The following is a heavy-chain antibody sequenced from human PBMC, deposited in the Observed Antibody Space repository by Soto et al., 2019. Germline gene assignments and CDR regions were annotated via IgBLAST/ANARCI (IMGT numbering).Heavy chain of an antibody. D-gene: IGHD1-26*01. CDR2: ISGNGGST. J-gene: IGHJ4*02. V-gene: IGHV3-23*01. CDR3: AKGVVGATTSYFDY. CDR1: GFTFRNYA. Sequence: EVQLLESGGALVQPGGSLRLSCAASGFTFRNYAMSWVRQAPGKGLEWVSRISGNGGSTYYADSVKGRFTISRDNSKNTLYLQMNSLRAEDTAVYYCAKGVVGATTSYFDYWGQGTLVTVSS.